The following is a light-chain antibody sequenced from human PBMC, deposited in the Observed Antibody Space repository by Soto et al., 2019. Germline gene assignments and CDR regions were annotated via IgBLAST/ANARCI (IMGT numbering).Light chain of an antibody. CDR3: QQFGSSPGFT. Sequence: EIVLTQSPGTLSLSPGERATLSCRASQSIKSRYLAWYQQKPGQAPRLLIDGASIRATYIPDRFSGSGSGTDFPLTISRLEPEDFAVYYCQQFGSSPGFTFGPGTKVDIK. CDR1: QSIKSRY. J-gene: IGKJ3*01. CDR2: GAS. V-gene: IGKV3-20*01.